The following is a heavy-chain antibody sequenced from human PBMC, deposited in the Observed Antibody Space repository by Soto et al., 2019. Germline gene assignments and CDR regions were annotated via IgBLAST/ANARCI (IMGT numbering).Heavy chain of an antibody. Sequence: EVQLLESGGGLVQPGGSLRLSCAASGFTFSSYAMSWVRQAPGKGLEWVSAISGSGGSTYYADSVKGRFTISRDNYKHTLYLQLNSLRAEDTAVYDCATGKLRQNGVMVGNYGMDGWDKRNTFTFSS. V-gene: IGHV3-23*01. J-gene: IGHJ6*04. CDR1: GFTFSSYA. D-gene: IGHD2-21*01. CDR2: ISGSGGST. CDR3: ATGKLRQNGVMVGNYGMDG.